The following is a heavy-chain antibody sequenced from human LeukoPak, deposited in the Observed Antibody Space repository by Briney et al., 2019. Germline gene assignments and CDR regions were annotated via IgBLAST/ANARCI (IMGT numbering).Heavy chain of an antibody. CDR3: ARDKRLGSY. CDR1: GFTFSSYE. V-gene: IGHV3-48*03. CDR2: ISRSATTI. J-gene: IGHJ4*02. D-gene: IGHD3-10*01. Sequence: GGSLRLSCAASGFTFSSYEMNWVRQAPGKGLEWVSSISRSATTIYYADSVKGRFTISRDNAKNSLYLQMNSLRAEDTAVYYCARDKRLGSYWGQGTLVTVSS.